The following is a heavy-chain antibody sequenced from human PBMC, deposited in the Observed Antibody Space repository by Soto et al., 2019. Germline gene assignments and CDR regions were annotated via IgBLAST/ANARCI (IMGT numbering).Heavy chain of an antibody. D-gene: IGHD1-26*01. CDR2: ITYDGING. CDR3: ARAFSGSYPNFDY. Sequence: GGSLRLSCLASGFIFRSYAMHWVRQAPGKGLEWVAVITYDGINGYYADSVRGRFAISRDNSKNTLYLQMNSLRPEDTAVYYCARAFSGSYPNFDYWGRGTLVTVSS. CDR1: GFIFRSYA. V-gene: IGHV3-30*09. J-gene: IGHJ4*02.